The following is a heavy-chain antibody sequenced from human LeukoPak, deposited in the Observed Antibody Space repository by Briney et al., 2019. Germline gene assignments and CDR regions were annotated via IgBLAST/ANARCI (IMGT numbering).Heavy chain of an antibody. V-gene: IGHV4-61*02. CDR2: IYTSGST. J-gene: IGHJ4*02. CDR3: ARVGVAGPYYFDY. Sequence: PSETLSLTCTVSGGSISSGSYYWSWIRQPAGKGLERIGRIYTSGSTNYNPSLKSRVTISVDTSKNQFSLKLSSVTAADTAVYFCARVGVAGPYYFDYWGQGTLVTVSS. CDR1: GGSISSGSYY. D-gene: IGHD6-19*01.